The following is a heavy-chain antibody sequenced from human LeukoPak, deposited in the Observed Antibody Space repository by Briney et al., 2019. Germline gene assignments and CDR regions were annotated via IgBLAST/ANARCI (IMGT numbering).Heavy chain of an antibody. J-gene: IGHJ6*03. CDR2: IYPGDSDT. V-gene: IGHV5-51*07. CDR1: GYSFTNSW. D-gene: IGHD2-2*01. CDR3: ARLVKDCTSTSCYGTGYMDV. Sequence: GESLKISCQGSGYSFTNSWIGWVHQMPGKGLEWMGIIYPGDSDTRYSPSFQGQVTISADKSISTAYLQWSSLKASDTAMYYCARLVKDCTSTSCYGTGYMDVWGRGTTVTISS.